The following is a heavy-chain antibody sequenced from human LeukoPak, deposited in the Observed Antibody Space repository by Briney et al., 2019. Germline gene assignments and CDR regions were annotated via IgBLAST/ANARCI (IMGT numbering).Heavy chain of an antibody. D-gene: IGHD3-16*02. CDR1: GGSFSGYY. CDR3: ARGSDYVWGSYRSHSDH. J-gene: IGHJ4*02. CDR2: INHSGST. V-gene: IGHV4-34*01. Sequence: SETLSLTCAVYGGSFSGYYWSWIRQPPGKGLEWIGEINHSGSTNYNPSLKSRVTISVDTSKNQFSLKLSSVTAADTAVYYCARGSDYVWGSYRSHSDHWGQGTLVTVSS.